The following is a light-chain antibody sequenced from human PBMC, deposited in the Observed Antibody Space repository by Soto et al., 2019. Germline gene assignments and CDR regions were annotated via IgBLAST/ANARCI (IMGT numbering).Light chain of an antibody. CDR1: QSVSSN. CDR2: GAS. J-gene: IGKJ1*01. V-gene: IGKV3-15*01. Sequence: EIVMTQSPATLSVSPGERATLSCRASQSVSSNLAWYQQKPGQAPRLLIYGASTRATGIPARFSGSGSGTEFTLTISSLQSEDFAVYYCQLHTTYPRPFGQGTKVEVK. CDR3: QLHTTYPRP.